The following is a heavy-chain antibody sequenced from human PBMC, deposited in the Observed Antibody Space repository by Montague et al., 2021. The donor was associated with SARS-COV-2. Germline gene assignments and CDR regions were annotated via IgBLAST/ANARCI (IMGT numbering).Heavy chain of an antibody. J-gene: IGHJ3*02. CDR3: ARGSDGPDAFDI. CDR1: GGSISGYY. V-gene: IGHV4-59*01. D-gene: IGHD5-18*01. CDR2: IYHSGST. Sequence: SETLSLTCTVSGGSISGYYWSWIRQPPGKGLEWIGYIYHSGSTNYNPSLKSRVTISLDTSKNQFSLKLNSVTAADTAVYYCARGSDGPDAFDIWGQGTMVTVSS.